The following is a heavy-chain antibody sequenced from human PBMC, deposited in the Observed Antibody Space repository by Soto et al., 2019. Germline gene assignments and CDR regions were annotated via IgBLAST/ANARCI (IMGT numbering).Heavy chain of an antibody. Sequence: QVQLVESGGGVVQPGRSLRLSCAASGFTFSSYAMHWVRQAPGKGLEWVAVISYDGSNKYYADSVKGRFTISRDNSKNPLYLQMNSLRAEDTAVYYCARDNRNYYGSGSYSYYYYGMDVWGQGTTVTVSS. V-gene: IGHV3-30-3*01. J-gene: IGHJ6*02. CDR2: ISYDGSNK. CDR1: GFTFSSYA. CDR3: ARDNRNYYGSGSYSYYYYGMDV. D-gene: IGHD3-10*01.